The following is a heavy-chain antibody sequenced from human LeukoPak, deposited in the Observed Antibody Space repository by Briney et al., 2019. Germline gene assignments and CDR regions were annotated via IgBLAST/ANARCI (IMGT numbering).Heavy chain of an antibody. Sequence: ASVKVSCKASGYTFTSYYMHWVRQAPGQGLEWMGIINPSGGSTSYAQKFQGRVTMTRDMSTSTVYMELSSLRSEDTAVYYCARGGVVTGTTLLRFDYWGQGTLVTASS. CDR3: ARGGVVTGTTLLRFDY. D-gene: IGHD1-1*01. CDR2: INPSGGST. CDR1: GYTFTSYY. V-gene: IGHV1-46*01. J-gene: IGHJ4*02.